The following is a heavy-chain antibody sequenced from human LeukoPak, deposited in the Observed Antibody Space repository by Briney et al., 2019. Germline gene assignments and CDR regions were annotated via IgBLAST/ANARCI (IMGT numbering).Heavy chain of an antibody. V-gene: IGHV4-39*01. CDR1: GGSISSSSYY. CDR2: IYYSGST. D-gene: IGHD1-1*01. Sequence: SETLSLTCTVSGGSISSSSYYWGWIRQPPGKGLEWIGSIYYSGSTYYNPSLKSRVTISVDTSKNQFSLKLSSVTAADTAVYYCARQQSGYPYYFDYWGQGTLVTVSS. CDR3: ARQQSGYPYYFDY. J-gene: IGHJ4*02.